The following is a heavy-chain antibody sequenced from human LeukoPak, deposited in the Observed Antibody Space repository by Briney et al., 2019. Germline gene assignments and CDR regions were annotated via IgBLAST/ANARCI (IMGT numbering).Heavy chain of an antibody. J-gene: IGHJ4*02. D-gene: IGHD4-23*01. V-gene: IGHV4-30-4*01. CDR2: IYYSGST. CDR3: ARDLLNEGNHLDY. CDR1: GGSISSGDYY. Sequence: SETLSLTCTVSGGSISSGDYYWSWIRQPPGKGLEWTGYIYYSGSTYYNPSLKSRVTISVDTSKNQFSLKLSSVTAADTAVYYCARDLLNEGNHLDYWGQGTPVTVSS.